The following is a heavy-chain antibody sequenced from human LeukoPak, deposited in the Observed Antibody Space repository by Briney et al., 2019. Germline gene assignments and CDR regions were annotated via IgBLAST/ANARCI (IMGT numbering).Heavy chain of an antibody. V-gene: IGHV3-11*01. CDR3: AADCSSTSCRGEALFDY. Sequence: GGSLRLSCAPSGFTFSDYYMSWIRQAPGKGLEWVSYISSSGSTIYYADSVKGRFTTSRDNAKNSLYLQMNSLRAEDTAVYYCAADCSSTSCRGEALFDYWGQGTLVTVSS. CDR2: ISSSGSTI. CDR1: GFTFSDYY. D-gene: IGHD2-2*01. J-gene: IGHJ4*02.